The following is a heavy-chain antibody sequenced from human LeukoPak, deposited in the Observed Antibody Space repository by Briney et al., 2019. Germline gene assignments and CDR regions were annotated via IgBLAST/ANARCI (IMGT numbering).Heavy chain of an antibody. Sequence: GASVKVSCKASGYTFTSYGISWVRQAPGQGLESMGWMSAYNGNTNYAQKLQGRVTMTTDTSTSTAYMELRSLRSDDTAVYYCARGERCTNGVCRLNAFDIWGQGTMVTVSS. CDR3: ARGERCTNGVCRLNAFDI. V-gene: IGHV1-18*01. CDR2: MSAYNGNT. D-gene: IGHD2-8*01. J-gene: IGHJ3*02. CDR1: GYTFTSYG.